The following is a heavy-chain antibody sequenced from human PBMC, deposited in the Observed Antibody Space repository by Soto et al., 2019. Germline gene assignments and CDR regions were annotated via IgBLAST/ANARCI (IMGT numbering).Heavy chain of an antibody. CDR3: TRSTLVDCGGAICPRDRQVLLPFDK. V-gene: IGHV4-30-4*08. D-gene: IGHD2-21*01. Sequence: QVQLQESGPGLVKPSETLSLTCTVSGDSISSGDYYWSWIRQAPGKGLEWIAYIYHTGGTYQNPSLHNRVAISVDTSKNEVSLKLSSVTAADTAIYYCTRSTLVDCGGAICPRDRQVLLPFDKWGQGILVTVSS. J-gene: IGHJ4*02. CDR2: IYHTGGT. CDR1: GDSISSGDYY.